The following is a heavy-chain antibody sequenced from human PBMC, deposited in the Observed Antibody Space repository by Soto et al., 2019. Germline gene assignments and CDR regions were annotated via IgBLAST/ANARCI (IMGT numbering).Heavy chain of an antibody. V-gene: IGHV3-23*01. CDR1: GFTFSSYA. Sequence: GGSLRLSCAASGFTFSSYAMSWVRQAPGKGLEWVSVISGSGGTTYYADSVKGRFTISRDNSKNTLYLQMDSLSAEDTDEYNWLYDQSAVTRGGYYYYGMDVWGQGTTVTVSS. J-gene: IGHJ6*02. D-gene: IGHD4-17*01. CDR2: ISGSGGTT. CDR3: LYDQSAVTRGGYYYYGMDV.